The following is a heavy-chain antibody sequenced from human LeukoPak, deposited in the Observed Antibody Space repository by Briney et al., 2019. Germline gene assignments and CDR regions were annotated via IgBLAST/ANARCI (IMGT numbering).Heavy chain of an antibody. CDR1: GFTVSSNY. J-gene: IGHJ4*02. Sequence: PGGSLRLSCAASGFTVSSNYMSWVRQALGKGLEWVSVIYSGGSTYYADSVKGRFTISRDNSKNTLYLQMNSLRAEDTAVYYCARAIRGSSWFYFDYWGQGTLVTVSS. CDR3: ARAIRGSSWFYFDY. V-gene: IGHV3-53*01. D-gene: IGHD6-13*01. CDR2: IYSGGST.